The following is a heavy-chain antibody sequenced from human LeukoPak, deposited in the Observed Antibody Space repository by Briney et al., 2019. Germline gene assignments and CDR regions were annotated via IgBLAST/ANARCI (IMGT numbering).Heavy chain of an antibody. CDR1: GYTFTSYD. Sequence: ASAKVSCKASGYTFTSYDINWVRQATGQGLEWMGWMNPNSGNTGYAQKFQGRFTMTRNTSISTAYMELSSLRSEDKAVYYCARECPFAVVDYGMVVWGQGNTVTVSS. J-gene: IGHJ6*02. CDR2: MNPNSGNT. D-gene: IGHD3-3*01. V-gene: IGHV1-8*01. CDR3: ARECPFAVVDYGMVV.